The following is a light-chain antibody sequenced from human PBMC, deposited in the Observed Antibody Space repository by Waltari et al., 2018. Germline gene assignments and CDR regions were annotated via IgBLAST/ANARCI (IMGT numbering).Light chain of an antibody. CDR2: KVS. CDR3: MQGTHWPPYT. Sequence: DVVMTQSPLSLPVTLGQPASISCRSSQSLVYSDGNTYLQWFQQRPGQSPRRLIYKVSHRDSGVTDRFSGSGSGTDFTMKISRVEAEDVGVYYCMQGTHWPPYTFGQGTKLEIK. J-gene: IGKJ2*01. V-gene: IGKV2-30*01. CDR1: QSLVYSDGNTY.